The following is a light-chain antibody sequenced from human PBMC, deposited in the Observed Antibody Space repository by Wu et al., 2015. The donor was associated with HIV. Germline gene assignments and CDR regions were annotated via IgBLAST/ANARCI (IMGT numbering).Light chain of an antibody. Sequence: EIVLTQSPGTLSLSPGERASLSCRASQSVSSSYLAWYQQKPGQAPRLLIYGASSRATGIPDRFSGSGSGTDFTLTISSLEPEDFAVYYCQHFGXPAHFGGGTKVEIK. CDR3: QHFGXPAH. CDR1: QSVSSSY. V-gene: IGKV3-20*01. J-gene: IGKJ4*01. CDR2: GAS.